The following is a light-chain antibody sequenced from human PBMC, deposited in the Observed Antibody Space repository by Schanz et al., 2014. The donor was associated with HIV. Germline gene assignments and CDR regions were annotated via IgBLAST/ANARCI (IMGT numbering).Light chain of an antibody. CDR1: SSDVGGFKY. CDR2: DVS. V-gene: IGLV2-11*01. Sequence: QSALTQPRSVSGAPGQSVTISCTGTSSDVGGFKYVSWYQQHPGKAPKLMIYDVSNRPSGISNRFSGSKSGNTASLTISGLQAEDEADYYCCSYAGTSTFVVFGGGTKLTVL. CDR3: CSYAGTSTFVV. J-gene: IGLJ2*01.